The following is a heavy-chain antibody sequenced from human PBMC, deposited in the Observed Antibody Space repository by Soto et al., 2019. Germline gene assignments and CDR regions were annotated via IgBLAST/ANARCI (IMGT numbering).Heavy chain of an antibody. J-gene: IGHJ4*02. D-gene: IGHD3-16*02. CDR3: ARDAMITFEGVIAIWVFDY. V-gene: IGHV1-18*01. CDR1: GYTFTSYG. CDR2: ISAYNGNT. Sequence: QVQLVQSGAEVKKPGASVKVSCKASGYTFTSYGISWVRQAPGQGLEWMGWISAYNGNTNYAQKLQGRVTMTTDTSTSTVQMELRSMRYDDSAVYYCARDAMITFEGVIAIWVFDYWGQGTLATGAS.